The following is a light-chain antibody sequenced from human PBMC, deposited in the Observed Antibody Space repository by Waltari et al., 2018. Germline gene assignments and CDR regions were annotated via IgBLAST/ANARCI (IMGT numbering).Light chain of an antibody. CDR1: SSDGGNYNY. CDR3: SSFTGSTSPYV. J-gene: IGLJ1*01. Sequence: QSALTQPASVSGSPGQSVTISCTGTSSDGGNYNYVSWYQQLPGKAPRLVIFDVTKRPAGVSNRFSGSKSGNTASLTIFGLQADDEAEYYCSSFTGSTSPYVFGTGTKVTVL. V-gene: IGLV2-14*03. CDR2: DVT.